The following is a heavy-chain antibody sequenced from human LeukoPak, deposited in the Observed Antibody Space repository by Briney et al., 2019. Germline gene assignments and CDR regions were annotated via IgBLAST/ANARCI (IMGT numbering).Heavy chain of an antibody. CDR1: GGSISSGSYY. CDR2: IYYSGST. D-gene: IGHD2-15*01. J-gene: IGHJ5*02. V-gene: IGHV4-39*07. Sequence: SETLSLTCTVSGGSISSGSYYWGWIRQPPGKGLEWIGSIYYSGSTYYNPSLKSRVTISVDTSKNRFSLKLSSVTAADTAVYYCARAFYIVVVVAAPPYNWFDPWGQGTLVTVSS. CDR3: ARAFYIVVVVAAPPYNWFDP.